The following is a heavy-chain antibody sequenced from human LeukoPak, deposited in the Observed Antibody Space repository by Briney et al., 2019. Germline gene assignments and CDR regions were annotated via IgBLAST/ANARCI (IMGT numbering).Heavy chain of an antibody. CDR1: GFTFSSYW. V-gene: IGHV3-7*01. CDR2: IKEDGSEK. CDR3: ARFARSPDC. J-gene: IGHJ4*02. D-gene: IGHD3-10*01. Sequence: GGSLRLSCAASGFTFSSYWMTWVRQAPGKGLEWVANIKEDGSEKNYVDSVKGRFTISRDNAKNPLYLQMNSLRAEDTAVYYCARFARSPDCWGQGTLVTVSS.